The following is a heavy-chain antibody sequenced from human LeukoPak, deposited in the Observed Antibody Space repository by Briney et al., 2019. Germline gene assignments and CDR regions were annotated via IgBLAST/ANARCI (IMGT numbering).Heavy chain of an antibody. V-gene: IGHV3-66*01. CDR3: AREDSGSYVNY. CDR1: GFTVSSNY. J-gene: IGHJ4*02. Sequence: GGSLRLSCAASGFTVSSNYMSWVRQAPGKGLEWVSVIYSGGSTYYVDSVKGRFTISRNNSKNTLYLQMNSLRAEDTAVYYCAREDSGSYVNYWGQGTLVTVSS. CDR2: IYSGGST. D-gene: IGHD1-26*01.